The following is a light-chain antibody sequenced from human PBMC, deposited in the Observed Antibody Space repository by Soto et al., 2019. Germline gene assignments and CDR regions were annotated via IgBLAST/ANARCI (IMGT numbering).Light chain of an antibody. J-gene: IGKJ2*01. CDR3: QQYGSSPT. V-gene: IGKV3-20*01. CDR1: QSVSSSY. CDR2: GAS. Sequence: EIVLTQSPGTLSLSPGERATLSCGASQSVSSSYLAWYQQKVGQAPRLLIYGASNRATGIPDRFSGSGSGTDFTLTISRLEPEEFAVYYCQQYGSSPTFGQGTKLEI.